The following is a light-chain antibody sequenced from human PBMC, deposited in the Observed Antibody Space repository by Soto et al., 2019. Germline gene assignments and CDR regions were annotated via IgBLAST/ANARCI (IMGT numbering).Light chain of an antibody. Sequence: DIQMTQSPSTLSASVGDRVTITCRASQSISSWLAWYQQKPGKAPKLLMYDASSLDSGVPSRFSGSGSGTEFTLTISSLQPDDFATYYCQQYNAYPLTFGQGTKVEI. V-gene: IGKV1-5*01. CDR2: DAS. CDR3: QQYNAYPLT. J-gene: IGKJ1*01. CDR1: QSISSW.